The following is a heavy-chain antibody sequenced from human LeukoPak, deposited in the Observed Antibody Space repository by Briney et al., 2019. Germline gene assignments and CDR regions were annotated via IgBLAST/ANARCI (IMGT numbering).Heavy chain of an antibody. CDR3: AKGNVVAATPIGFDY. V-gene: IGHV3-43*01. CDR1: GFIFSNYN. J-gene: IGHJ4*02. D-gene: IGHD2-15*01. Sequence: GGSLRLSCAASGFIFSNYNMNWVRQAPGKGLEWVSLISWDGGSTYYADSVKGRFTISRDNSKNSLYLQMNSLRTEDTALYYCAKGNVVAATPIGFDYWGQGTLVTVSS. CDR2: ISWDGGST.